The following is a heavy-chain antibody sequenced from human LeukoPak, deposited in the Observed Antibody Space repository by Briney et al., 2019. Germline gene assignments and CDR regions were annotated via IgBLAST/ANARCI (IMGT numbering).Heavy chain of an antibody. CDR3: AKDIYSYGVLDH. J-gene: IGHJ4*02. CDR2: IRYDARNI. D-gene: IGHD2-8*01. V-gene: IGHV3-30*02. Sequence: PGGSLRLSCAASGFTFSNYGMHWVRQAPGKGLEWVAFIRYDARNIYYADSVKGRFTISRDNSKKTLYLQMNSLRAEDTAFYYCAKDIYSYGVLDHWGQGTLVIVSS. CDR1: GFTFSNYG.